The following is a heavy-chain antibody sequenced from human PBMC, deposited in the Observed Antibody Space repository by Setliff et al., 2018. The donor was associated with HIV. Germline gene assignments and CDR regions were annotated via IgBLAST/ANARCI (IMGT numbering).Heavy chain of an antibody. CDR2: INQSGST. CDR3: ARIFGDQGYYYGMDV. Sequence: SETLSLTCTVSGGSISSGSYFWTWIRQPPGKGLEWIGEINQSGSTNYNPSLKSRVIISVDTSKNQLSLKLSSVIAADTAVYYCARIFGDQGYYYGMDVWGQGTTVTVSS. D-gene: IGHD3-3*01. V-gene: IGHV4-61*01. J-gene: IGHJ6*02. CDR1: GGSISSGSYF.